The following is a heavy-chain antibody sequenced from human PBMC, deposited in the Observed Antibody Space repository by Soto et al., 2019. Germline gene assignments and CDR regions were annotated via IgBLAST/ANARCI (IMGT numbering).Heavy chain of an antibody. CDR1: RFTFSSYG. V-gene: IGHV3-33*01. Sequence: QVQLVESGGGVVQPGRSLRLSCAASRFTFSSYGMNWVRQAPGKGLECVAVIWYDRSNKYYADSVKGRFTISRDNSKNTLYLQMNSLRAEDTAVYYCARDRYCSGGSCYPDNYYYYGMDVWGQGTTVTVSS. J-gene: IGHJ6*02. D-gene: IGHD2-15*01. CDR2: IWYDRSNK. CDR3: ARDRYCSGGSCYPDNYYYYGMDV.